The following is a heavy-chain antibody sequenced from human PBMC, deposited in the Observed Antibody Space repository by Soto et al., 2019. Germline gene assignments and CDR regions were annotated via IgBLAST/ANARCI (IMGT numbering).Heavy chain of an antibody. CDR3: ARARRGLRMTTVTYYYYYYMDV. J-gene: IGHJ6*03. D-gene: IGHD4-17*01. CDR1: GDSVSSNSAA. Sequence: PSQTLSLTCAISGDSVSSNSAAWNWIRQSPSRGLEWLGRTYYRSKWYNDYAVSVKSRITINPDTSKNQFSLQLNSVTPEDTAVYYCARARRGLRMTTVTYYYYYYMDVWGKGTTVTVSS. CDR2: TYYRSKWYN. V-gene: IGHV6-1*01.